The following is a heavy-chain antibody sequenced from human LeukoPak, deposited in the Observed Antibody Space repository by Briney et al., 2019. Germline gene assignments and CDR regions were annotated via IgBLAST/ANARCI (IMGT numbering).Heavy chain of an antibody. CDR3: ARGGGYYYYYMDV. D-gene: IGHD3-16*01. J-gene: IGHJ6*03. Sequence: GGSLRLSCAASGFTFSTYSMSWVRRAPGKGLEWVSCITSSNYMYYADSVKGRFTISRDNARNSLYLQMNSLRAEDTAVYYCARGGGYYYYYMDVWGKGTTVTVSS. CDR1: GFTFSTYS. V-gene: IGHV3-69-1*01. CDR2: ITSSNYM.